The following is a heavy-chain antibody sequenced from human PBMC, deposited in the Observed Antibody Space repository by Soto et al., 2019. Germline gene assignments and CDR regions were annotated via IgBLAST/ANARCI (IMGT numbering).Heavy chain of an antibody. J-gene: IGHJ5*02. CDR2: FDPEDGET. Sequence: GASVKVSCKVSGYTLTELSMHWVRQAPGKGLEWMGGFDPEDGETIYAQKFQGRVTMTRDISIATAYMELSSLRSDDTAIYYCARMETFGSLNWFDPWGQGTLVTVSS. CDR3: ARMETFGSLNWFDP. V-gene: IGHV1-24*01. CDR1: GYTLTELS. D-gene: IGHD3-16*01.